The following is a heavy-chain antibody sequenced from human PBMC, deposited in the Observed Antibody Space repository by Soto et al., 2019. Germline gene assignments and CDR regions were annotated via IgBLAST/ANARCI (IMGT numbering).Heavy chain of an antibody. CDR2: IYYSGST. D-gene: IGHD3-10*01. V-gene: IGHV4-39*07. CDR1: GGSISSSSYY. CDR3: ARDLWFGDSRFDY. J-gene: IGHJ4*02. Sequence: SETLSLTCTVSGGSISSSSYYWGWIRQPPGKGLEWIGSIYYSGSTYYNPSLKSRVTISVDTSKNQFSLKLSSVTAADSAVYYCARDLWFGDSRFDYWGQGTLVTVSS.